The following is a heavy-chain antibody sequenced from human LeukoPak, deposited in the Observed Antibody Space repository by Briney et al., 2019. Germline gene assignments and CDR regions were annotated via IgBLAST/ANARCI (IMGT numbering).Heavy chain of an antibody. CDR1: GYSISSGYY. J-gene: IGHJ3*02. Sequence: SETLSLTCTVSGYSISSGYYWGWIRQPPGKGLEWIGSIYHSGSTYYNPSLKSRVTISVDTSKNQFSLKLSSVTAADTAVYYCARSDGYGLVGIWGQGTMVTVSS. CDR3: ARSDGYGLVGI. D-gene: IGHD3-10*01. CDR2: IYHSGST. V-gene: IGHV4-38-2*02.